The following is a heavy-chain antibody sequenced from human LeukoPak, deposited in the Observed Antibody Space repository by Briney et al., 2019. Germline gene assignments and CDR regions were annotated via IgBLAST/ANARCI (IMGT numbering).Heavy chain of an antibody. Sequence: PSETLSLTCAVYGGSFSGYYWSWIRQPPGKGLEWIGDINHSGSTNYNPSLKSRVTISVDTSKNQFSLKVTSVTAADTAVYYCARRPPYSSGYYPRDRALATDFDFWGQGTLVTVSS. CDR3: ARRPPYSSGYYPRDRALATDFDF. CDR2: INHSGST. J-gene: IGHJ4*02. CDR1: GGSFSGYY. V-gene: IGHV4-34*01. D-gene: IGHD3-22*01.